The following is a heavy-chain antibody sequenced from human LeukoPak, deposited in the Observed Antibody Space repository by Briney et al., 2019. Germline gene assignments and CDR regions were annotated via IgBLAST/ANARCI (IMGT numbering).Heavy chain of an antibody. CDR1: GFTFSTSY. CDR2: ITYNGGST. D-gene: IGHD5-24*01. J-gene: IGHJ4*02. Sequence: PGGSLRLSCSASGFTFSTSYMHWVRQAPGKGLEYVSFITYNGGSTYNADSVKGRFTISRDNSRNTLYLQMSSLRAEDTAVYHCVKDGGMATIFDFWGQGTLVTVSS. CDR3: VKDGGMATIFDF. V-gene: IGHV3-64D*09.